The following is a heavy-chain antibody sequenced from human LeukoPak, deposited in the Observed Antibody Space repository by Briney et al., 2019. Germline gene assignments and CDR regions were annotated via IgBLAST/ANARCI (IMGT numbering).Heavy chain of an antibody. CDR3: ATPPYSSSWPFDY. V-gene: IGHV3-23*01. Sequence: PGGSLRLSCAASGFTFSSYAMSWVRQAPGKGLEWVSAISGSGGSTYYADSMKGRFTISRDNSKNTLYLQMNSLRAEDTAVYYCATPPYSSSWPFDYWGQGTLVTVSS. CDR2: ISGSGGST. CDR1: GFTFSSYA. J-gene: IGHJ4*02. D-gene: IGHD6-13*01.